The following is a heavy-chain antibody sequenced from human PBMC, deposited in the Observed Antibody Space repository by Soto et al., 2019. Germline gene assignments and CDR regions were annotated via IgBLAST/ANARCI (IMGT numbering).Heavy chain of an antibody. CDR3: ARGRGFLEWLPSRGNYFDY. D-gene: IGHD3-3*01. Sequence: ATLSLTFAVYGGSFSSYYWSWIRQPPGKGLEWIGEINHSGSTNYNPSLKSRVTISVDTSKNQFSLKLSSVTAADTAVYYCARGRGFLEWLPSRGNYFDYWGQGTLVTVSS. V-gene: IGHV4-34*01. CDR1: GGSFSSYY. CDR2: INHSGST. J-gene: IGHJ4*02.